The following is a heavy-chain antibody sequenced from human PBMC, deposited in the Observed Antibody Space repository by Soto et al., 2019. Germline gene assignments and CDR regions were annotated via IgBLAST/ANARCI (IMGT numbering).Heavy chain of an antibody. CDR2: IYYSGST. J-gene: IGHJ5*02. Sequence: PSETLSLTCTVSGGSISSYYWSWIRQPPGKGLEWIGYIYYSGSTNYNPSLKSRVTISVDTSKNQFSLELSSVTAADTAVYYCARIVKPPPLIVTERWFDPWGQANLLSLS. CDR1: GGSISSYY. D-gene: IGHD3-16*02. V-gene: IGHV4-59*01. CDR3: ARIVKPPPLIVTERWFDP.